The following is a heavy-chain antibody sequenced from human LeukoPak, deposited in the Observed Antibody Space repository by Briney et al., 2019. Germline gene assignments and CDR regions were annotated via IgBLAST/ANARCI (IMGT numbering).Heavy chain of an antibody. CDR2: IYYSGST. D-gene: IGHD4-17*01. CDR1: GGSISSSSYY. J-gene: IGHJ4*02. Sequence: PSETLSHTCTVSGGSISSSSYYWGWIRQPPGKGLEWIGSIYYSGSTYYNPSLKSRVTISLDTSKNQFSLKLSSVTAADTAEYYCAREVYGDYNFDYWGQGTLVTVSS. CDR3: AREVYGDYNFDY. V-gene: IGHV4-39*07.